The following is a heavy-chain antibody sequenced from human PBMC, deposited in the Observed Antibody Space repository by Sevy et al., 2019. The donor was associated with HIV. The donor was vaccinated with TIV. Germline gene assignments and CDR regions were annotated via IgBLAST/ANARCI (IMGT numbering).Heavy chain of an antibody. J-gene: IGHJ4*02. CDR2: LSYVGGAQ. D-gene: IGHD6-19*01. V-gene: IGHV3-30*04. CDR1: GFSVSSHA. Sequence: GSLRLSCAASGFSVSSHAMHWVRQAPGKGLEWVALLSYVGGAQYYADSVKGRFSISRDNSKNILYLQMNSLRPADTALYYCTRDAGYSVGWYPSNYWGQGTLVTVSS. CDR3: TRDAGYSVGWYPSNY.